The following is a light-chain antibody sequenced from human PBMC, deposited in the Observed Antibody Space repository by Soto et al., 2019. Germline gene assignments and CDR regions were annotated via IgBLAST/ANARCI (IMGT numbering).Light chain of an antibody. V-gene: IGKV3-20*01. J-gene: IGKJ1*01. CDR2: DAS. CDR1: QRITTNS. CDR3: QQRGGSPPTWT. Sequence: EIVLTQSPGNLSLSPGERATLSCRASQRITTNSLAWYQQKPGQAPRLLIYDASNRATGIPVRFSGSGSGTDFTLTISRLEPEDFAVYYCQQRGGSPPTWTFGQGTKVEIK.